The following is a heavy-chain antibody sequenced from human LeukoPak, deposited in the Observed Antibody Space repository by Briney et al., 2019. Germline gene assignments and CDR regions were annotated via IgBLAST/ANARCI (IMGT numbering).Heavy chain of an antibody. D-gene: IGHD3-22*01. CDR2: IYYSGST. V-gene: IGHV4-39*01. Sequence: SETLSLTCTVSGGSISSSSYYWGWIRQPPGKGLEWIGSIYYSGSTYYNPSLKSRVTISVDTSKNQFSMKLSSVTAADTAVYYCARQPMIVLFTKRLGPYYFDYWGQGTLVTVSS. CDR3: ARQPMIVLFTKRLGPYYFDY. CDR1: GGSISSSSYY. J-gene: IGHJ4*02.